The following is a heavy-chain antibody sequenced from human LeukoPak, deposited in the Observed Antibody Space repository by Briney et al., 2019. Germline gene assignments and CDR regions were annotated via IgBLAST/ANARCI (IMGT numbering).Heavy chain of an antibody. V-gene: IGHV1-2*04. D-gene: IGHD2-15*01. CDR1: GYTFTGYY. CDR2: INPNSGGT. CDR3: ARGIGYCSGDSCYAYDY. J-gene: IGHJ4*02. Sequence: ASVKVSCKASGYTFTGYYMHWVRQAPGQGLEWMGWINPNSGGTNYAQKFQGWVTMTRDTSISTAYMELSRLRSDDTAVYYCARGIGYCSGDSCYAYDYWGQGTLVTVSS.